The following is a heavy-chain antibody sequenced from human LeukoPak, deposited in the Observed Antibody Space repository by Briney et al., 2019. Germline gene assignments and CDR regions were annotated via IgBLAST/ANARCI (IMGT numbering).Heavy chain of an antibody. V-gene: IGHV3-33*01. CDR1: GFTFSSHG. J-gene: IGHJ4*02. CDR2: ICYDGSDK. CDR3: ARDRVLHYFDY. D-gene: IGHD3-16*01. Sequence: GGSLRLSCAASGFTFSSHGMHWVRQAPGKGLEWVAVICYDGSDKYYADSVKGRFTISRDNSKNTLYLQMTSLRADDTAVYYYARDRVLHYFDYWGQGALVTVSS.